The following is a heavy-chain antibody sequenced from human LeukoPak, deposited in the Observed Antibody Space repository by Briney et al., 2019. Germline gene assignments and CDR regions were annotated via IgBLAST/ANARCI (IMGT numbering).Heavy chain of an antibody. V-gene: IGHV1-2*02. CDR1: GYTFTNYY. Sequence: ASMKVSCKASGYTFTNYYIHWVRQAPGQGLEWMGWMNPSSGARTYAQKFRGRVTLTRDTSINTAYMELSRLTSDDTAVYYCVRDEYDSSGYYEFWGQGALVTVSS. CDR2: MNPSSGAR. J-gene: IGHJ4*02. CDR3: VRDEYDSSGYYEF. D-gene: IGHD3-22*01.